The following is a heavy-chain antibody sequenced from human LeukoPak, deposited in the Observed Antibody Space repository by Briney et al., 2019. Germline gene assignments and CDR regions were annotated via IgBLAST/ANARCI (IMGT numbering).Heavy chain of an antibody. D-gene: IGHD3-22*01. V-gene: IGHV1-18*01. CDR1: GYTFNTYG. CDR3: ASAYYDTSGYYSTLYYGMDV. CDR2: ISAYNGNT. Sequence: ASVKVSCKASGYTFNTYGFSWVRQAPGQGLEWMGWISAYNGNTNYAQQLQGRLSMTTDTSTSTAYMELRSLRSDDTAVYYCASAYYDTSGYYSTLYYGMDVWGQGTTVTV. J-gene: IGHJ6*02.